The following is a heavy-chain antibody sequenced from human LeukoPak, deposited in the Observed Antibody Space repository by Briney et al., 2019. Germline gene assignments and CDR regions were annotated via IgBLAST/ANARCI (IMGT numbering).Heavy chain of an antibody. CDR3: ARGGASTSCYCPGDDY. V-gene: IGHV3-48*03. J-gene: IGHJ4*02. CDR1: GFTFSSYE. CDR2: ISSSGSTI. Sequence: GGSLRLSYAASGFTFSSYEMNWVRQAPGKGLEWVSYISSSGSTIYYADSVKGRFTISRDNAKNSLYLQMNSLRAEDTAVYYCARGGASTSCYCPGDDYWGQGTLVTVSS. D-gene: IGHD2-2*01.